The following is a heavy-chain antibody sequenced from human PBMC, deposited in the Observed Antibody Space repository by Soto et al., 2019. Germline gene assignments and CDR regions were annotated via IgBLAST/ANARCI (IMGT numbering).Heavy chain of an antibody. CDR3: ARNYHGLGV. CDR2: INVGNGNT. CDR1: GYTFTIYE. D-gene: IGHD3-16*02. J-gene: IGHJ6*04. V-gene: IGHV1-3*01. Sequence: QAQLVQSGAEVKKPGASVKVSCKASGYTFTIYEIYLVRQAPGQKLEWMVWINVGNGNTKYSQKFQGRVTITWDTSASAAYMELSGLSFEDTAVFYCARNYHGLGVWGKGATITVSS.